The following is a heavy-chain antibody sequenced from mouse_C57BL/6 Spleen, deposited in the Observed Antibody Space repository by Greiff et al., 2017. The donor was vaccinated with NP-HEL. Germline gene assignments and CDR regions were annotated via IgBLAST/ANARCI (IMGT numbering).Heavy chain of an antibody. V-gene: IGHV1-55*01. CDR2: IYPGSGST. CDR3: ASYDYDRGYYFDY. CDR1: GYTFTSYW. D-gene: IGHD2-4*01. J-gene: IGHJ2*01. Sequence: QVQLQQSGAELVKPGASVKMSCKASGYTFTSYWITWVKQRPGQGLEWIGDIYPGSGSTNYNEKFKSKATLTVDTSSSTAYMQLSSLTSEDSAVYYCASYDYDRGYYFDYWGQGTTLTVSS.